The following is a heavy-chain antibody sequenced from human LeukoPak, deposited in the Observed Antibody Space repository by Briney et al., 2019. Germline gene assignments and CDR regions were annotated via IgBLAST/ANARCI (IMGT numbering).Heavy chain of an antibody. CDR1: RFTFRSYG. Sequence: AGGSLRLSCAASRFTFRSYGMNWVRQAPGKGLEWVSSISSSSSYIYYADSVKGRFTISRDNAKNSLYLQMNSLRAEDTAVYYCARDKVTYWGQGILVTVSS. J-gene: IGHJ4*02. CDR3: ARDKVTY. V-gene: IGHV3-21*01. CDR2: ISSSSSYI.